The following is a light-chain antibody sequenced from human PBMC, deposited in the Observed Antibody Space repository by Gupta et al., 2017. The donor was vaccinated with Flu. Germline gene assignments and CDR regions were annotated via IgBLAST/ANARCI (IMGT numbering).Light chain of an antibody. CDR3: QQYGSSLLS. CDR2: CAS. J-gene: IGKJ4*01. CDR1: QSITSDY. Sequence: IVLTQSPGTLSLSPGDRATLSCRASQSITSDYVAWYQQKPGQAPRLLIYCASSRATGIPYRFSGSGSGTDFTLTISRLEPEDFAVYYCQQYGSSLLSFGGGTTVEIK. V-gene: IGKV3-20*01.